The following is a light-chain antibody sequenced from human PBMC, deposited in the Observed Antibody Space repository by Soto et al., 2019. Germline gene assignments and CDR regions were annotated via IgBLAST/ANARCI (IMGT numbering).Light chain of an antibody. CDR1: SSDVGGYNY. V-gene: IGLV2-8*01. CDR2: EVS. CDR3: SSYAGSTNPRV. Sequence: QSALTQPPSASGSPGQSVTISCTGTSSDVGGYNYVSWYQQHPGKAPKLMIYEVSKRPSGVPDRFSGSKSGNTASLTVSGLQAEDEADYYCSSYAGSTNPRVFGTGTKVTVL. J-gene: IGLJ1*01.